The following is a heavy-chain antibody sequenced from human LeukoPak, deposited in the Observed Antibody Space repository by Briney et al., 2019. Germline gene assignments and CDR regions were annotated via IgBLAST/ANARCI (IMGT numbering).Heavy chain of an antibody. D-gene: IGHD4-17*01. CDR1: GFRFSSYG. CDR2: IRFDGDIE. J-gene: IGHJ6*03. Sequence: AGGSLRLSCAASGFRFSSYGMHWVRQAPGKGLEWVAFIRFDGDIEYYGEAVKGRFTISRNNAENKVLLQMNNLRAEDTAVYFCARSVSYMDVWGQGTTVTVSS. CDR3: ARSVSYMDV. V-gene: IGHV3-33*08.